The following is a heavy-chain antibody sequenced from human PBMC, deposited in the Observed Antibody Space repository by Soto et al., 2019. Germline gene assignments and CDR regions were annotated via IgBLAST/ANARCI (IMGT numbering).Heavy chain of an antibody. D-gene: IGHD5-18*01. V-gene: IGHV3-30*18. CDR3: AKGSTAMTYFDY. CDR2: ISYDGSNK. CDR1: GFTFIGYG. J-gene: IGHJ4*02. Sequence: QEQLVESGGAGVRPGGSLRPSCAAPGFTFIGYGMPWAARAQGKGLGWGAVISYDGSNKYYVDSVKGRFTISRDNSKNTLYLQMNSLRAEDTAVYYCAKGSTAMTYFDYWGQGTLVTVSS.